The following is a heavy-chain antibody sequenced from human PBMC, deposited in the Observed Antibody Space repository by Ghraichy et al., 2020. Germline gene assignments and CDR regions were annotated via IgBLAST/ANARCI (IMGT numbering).Heavy chain of an antibody. J-gene: IGHJ4*02. CDR3: ARGKHVDTSMVAFHY. V-gene: IGHV6-1*01. CDR1: GDSVSSNSAA. CDR2: IYYRSTWYY. D-gene: IGHD5-18*01. Sequence: SQTLSLTCVISGDSVSSNSAAWIWIRQSPARGLEWLGRIYYRSTWYYDYAVSVKGRISINPDTSKNEFSLQLNSVTPEDTALYYCARGKHVDTSMVAFHYWGQGSLVTVSS.